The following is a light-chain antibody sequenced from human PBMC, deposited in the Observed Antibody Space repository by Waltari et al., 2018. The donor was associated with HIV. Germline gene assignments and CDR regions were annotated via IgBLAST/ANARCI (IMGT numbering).Light chain of an antibody. CDR2: EVS. CDR3: SSYTSSNTFVV. CDR1: SSDVGNYNR. J-gene: IGLJ2*01. V-gene: IGLV2-18*02. Sequence: QSALTQPPSVSGSPGQSVTISCTGTSSDVGNYNRVSWYQQPPGSAPKLMIYEVSNRPSGVPRHFSGSKSDNTASLTISGLQAEDEADYYCSSYTSSNTFVVFGGGTKLTVL.